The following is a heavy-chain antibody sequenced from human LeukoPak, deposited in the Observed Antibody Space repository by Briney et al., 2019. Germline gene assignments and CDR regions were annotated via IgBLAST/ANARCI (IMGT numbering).Heavy chain of an antibody. CDR1: GFTFDDYA. Sequence: GGSLRLSCAASGFTFDDYAMHWVRQAPGKGLEWVLGISWNSGSIGYADSVKGRFTISRDNAKNSLYLQMNGLRAEDTALYYCAKMGYGDYYYYMDVWGKGTTVTVSS. D-gene: IGHD4-17*01. CDR2: ISWNSGSI. J-gene: IGHJ6*03. CDR3: AKMGYGDYYYYMDV. V-gene: IGHV3-9*01.